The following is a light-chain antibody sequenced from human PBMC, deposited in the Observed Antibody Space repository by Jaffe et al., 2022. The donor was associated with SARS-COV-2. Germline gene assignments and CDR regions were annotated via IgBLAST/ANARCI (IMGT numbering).Light chain of an antibody. CDR3: SSFTTSSTLV. CDR2: DVS. CDR1: SSDIGSYNY. V-gene: IGLV2-14*03. Sequence: QSALTQPASVSGSPGQSITISCTGTSSDIGSYNYVSWYQQHPGKAPKLMIYDVSNRPSGVSNRVSGSKSGNTASLTFSGLQAEDEADYYCSSFTTSSTLVFGTATKVTVL. J-gene: IGLJ1*01.